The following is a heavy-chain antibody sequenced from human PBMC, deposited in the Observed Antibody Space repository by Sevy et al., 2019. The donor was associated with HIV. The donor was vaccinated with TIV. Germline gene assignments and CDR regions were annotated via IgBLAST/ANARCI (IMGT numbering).Heavy chain of an antibody. CDR3: AGMEVGGYDLLTGRSTGWFDP. CDR1: GGSMSSSNYY. D-gene: IGHD3-9*01. CDR2: IYYSGSP. J-gene: IGHJ5*02. V-gene: IGHV4-39*01. Sequence: SETLSLTCSVSGGSMSSSNYYWGWIRQPPGKGLEWIGSIYYSGSPYYNPSLKSRVTISVDTSKNQFFLNLSSVTAPDTAVYYCAGMEVGGYDLLTGRSTGWFDPWGQGTLVTVSS.